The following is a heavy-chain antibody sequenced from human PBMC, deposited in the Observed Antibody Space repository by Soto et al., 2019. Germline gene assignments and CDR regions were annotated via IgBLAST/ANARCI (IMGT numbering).Heavy chain of an antibody. D-gene: IGHD3-9*01. V-gene: IGHV4-28*01. J-gene: IGHJ5*02. CDR1: GYSISSSNW. CDR3: ARSDDILTGYYNWFDP. Sequence: SETLSLTCAVSGYSISSSNWWGLILQPPGKGLEWIGYIYYSGSTYYNPSLKSRVTMSVDTSKNQFSLKLSSVTAVDTAVYYCARSDDILTGYYNWFDPWGQGTLVTVSS. CDR2: IYYSGST.